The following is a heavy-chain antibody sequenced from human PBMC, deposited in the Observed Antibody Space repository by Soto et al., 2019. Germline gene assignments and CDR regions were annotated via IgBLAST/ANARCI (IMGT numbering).Heavy chain of an antibody. CDR1: GFPFSSYW. J-gene: IGHJ4*02. CDR2: LKKDGSST. Sequence: GGSLRLSCAASGFPFSSYWMNWVRQTPGKGLVWVSRLKKDGSSTSYADSVKGRSTISRDNAKNTLYLQMNSLRAEDTAVYYCAREGQWLAPDYWGQGTLVTVSS. D-gene: IGHD6-19*01. V-gene: IGHV3-74*01. CDR3: AREGQWLAPDY.